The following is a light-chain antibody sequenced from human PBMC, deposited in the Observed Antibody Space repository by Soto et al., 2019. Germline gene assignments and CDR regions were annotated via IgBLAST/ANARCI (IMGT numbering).Light chain of an antibody. Sequence: DIQMTQSPSTLSASVGDRVTITFRASQSISSWLAWYQQKPGKAPKLLIYAASSLQSGVPSRFSGSGSGTEFTLSISSLQPDDFATYYCQQYNSYSQWTFGQGTKVDIK. J-gene: IGKJ1*01. V-gene: IGKV1-5*01. CDR1: QSISSW. CDR3: QQYNSYSQWT. CDR2: AAS.